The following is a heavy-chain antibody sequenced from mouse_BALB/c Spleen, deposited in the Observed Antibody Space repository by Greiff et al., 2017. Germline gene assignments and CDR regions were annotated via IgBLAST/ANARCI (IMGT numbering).Heavy chain of an antibody. J-gene: IGHJ4*01. CDR2: IWSGGST. D-gene: IGHD2-10*02. V-gene: IGHV2-2*02. Sequence: QVQLKQSGPGLVQPSQSLSITCTVSGFSLTSYGVHWVRQSPGKGLEWLGVIWSGGSTDYNAAFISRLSISKDNSKCQVFFKMNSLQANDTAIYYCARTKYGNYEAMDYWGQGTSVTVSS. CDR1: GFSLTSYG. CDR3: ARTKYGNYEAMDY.